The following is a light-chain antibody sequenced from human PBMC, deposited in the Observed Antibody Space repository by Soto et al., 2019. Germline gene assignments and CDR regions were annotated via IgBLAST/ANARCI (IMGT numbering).Light chain of an antibody. CDR1: QSIGTN. CDR2: AVS. V-gene: IGKV1-39*01. CDR3: KQTYSAPPV. J-gene: IGKJ1*01. Sequence: SVGGGGALTWRASQSIGTNLNWYQQRPGKAHKLLIYAVSSLQSGVESRFSGCASATDFMNSISSLQREDFASYYCKQTYSAPPVFGHGTKVDIK.